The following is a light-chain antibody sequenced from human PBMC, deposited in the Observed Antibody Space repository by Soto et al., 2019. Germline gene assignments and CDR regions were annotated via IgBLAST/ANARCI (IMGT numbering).Light chain of an antibody. CDR1: QSVSSN. V-gene: IGKV3-11*01. CDR2: DAS. CDR3: QRGDT. J-gene: IGKJ5*01. Sequence: EIVLTQSPATLSLSPGERATLSCRASQSVSSNLAWYQQKPGQAPRLLIYDASNRATGIPARFSGSGSGTDFTLTISRLEPDDFAVYYCQRGDTFGPGTRLEIK.